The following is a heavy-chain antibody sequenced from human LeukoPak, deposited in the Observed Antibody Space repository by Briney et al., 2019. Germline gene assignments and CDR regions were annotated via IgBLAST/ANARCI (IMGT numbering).Heavy chain of an antibody. CDR1: GFRFSSYW. CDR3: VSGFLQWLY. Sequence: GGSLRLSCAASGFRFSSYWMSWVRQAPGKGLEWVANINPDGSNMLYVDSVKGRFTISRDNAKNSLYLQMNNLRAEDTAVYFCVSGFLQWLYWGQGTLVTVSS. V-gene: IGHV3-7*01. D-gene: IGHD3-3*01. J-gene: IGHJ4*02. CDR2: INPDGSNM.